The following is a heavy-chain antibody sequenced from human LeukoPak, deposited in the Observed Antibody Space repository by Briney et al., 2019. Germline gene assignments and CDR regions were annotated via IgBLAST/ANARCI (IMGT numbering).Heavy chain of an antibody. J-gene: IGHJ4*02. CDR2: INHSGST. CDR1: GGSISSGSYY. Sequence: PSETLSLTCTVSGGSISSGSYYWSWIRQPAGKGLEWIGEINHSGSTNYNPSLKSRVTISVDTSKNQFSLKLSSVTAADTAVYYCARGGIVVVPAAIRGRFDYWGQGTLVTVSS. CDR3: ARGGIVVVPAAIRGRFDY. V-gene: IGHV4-61*10. D-gene: IGHD2-2*02.